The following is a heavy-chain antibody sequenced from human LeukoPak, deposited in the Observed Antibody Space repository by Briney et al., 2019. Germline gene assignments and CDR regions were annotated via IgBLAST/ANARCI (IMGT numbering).Heavy chain of an antibody. CDR2: IYHSGST. J-gene: IGHJ4*02. CDR3: ARLYCGGDCYSDY. Sequence: SETLSLTCTVSGGSISTYYWNWIRQPPGKGLEWIGYIYHSGSTNYNPSLQSRVTISVDTSKNQFSLNLNSVTAADTAVYYCARLYCGGDCYSDYWGQGTLVTVSS. CDR1: GGSISTYY. D-gene: IGHD2-21*02. V-gene: IGHV4-59*01.